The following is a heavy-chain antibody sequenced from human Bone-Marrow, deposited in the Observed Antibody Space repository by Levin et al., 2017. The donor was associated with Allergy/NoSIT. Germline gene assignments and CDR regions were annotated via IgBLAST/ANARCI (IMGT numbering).Heavy chain of an antibody. Sequence: GESLKTSCAASRFTFSSYSMNWVRQAPGKGLEWVAGISGSGATTYYADSVKGRFTVSRDNSKSTLYLQMNSLRDGDTAIYYCARCLHVVVLGFDCFDAWGQGTSVTVSS. D-gene: IGHD2-15*01. J-gene: IGHJ3*01. V-gene: IGHV3-23*01. CDR3: ARCLHVVVLGFDCFDA. CDR1: RFTFSSYS. CDR2: ISGSGATT.